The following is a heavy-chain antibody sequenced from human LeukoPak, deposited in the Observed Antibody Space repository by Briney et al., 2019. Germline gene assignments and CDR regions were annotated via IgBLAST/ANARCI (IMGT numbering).Heavy chain of an antibody. V-gene: IGHV3-23*01. CDR3: AKESGPLGAPLYGY. CDR1: GFIFRNYA. J-gene: IGHJ4*02. CDR2: ISDNGGGA. Sequence: GGSLRLSCGASGFIFRNYAMSWVRQAPGEGLKWVAGISDNGGGAYYAESLKGRFTISRDNSKNMLYLQMNSLRVEDTAVYYCAKESGPLGAPLYGYWGRGILVTASS. D-gene: IGHD4/OR15-4a*01.